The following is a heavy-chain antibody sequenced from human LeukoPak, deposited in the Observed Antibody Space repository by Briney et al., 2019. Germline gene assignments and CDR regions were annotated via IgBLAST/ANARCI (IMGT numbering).Heavy chain of an antibody. CDR3: TRAASSGPLFTYHMDV. D-gene: IGHD3-22*01. J-gene: IGHJ6*03. CDR2: IYYSGST. CDR1: GGSISSSSYY. V-gene: IGHV4-39*07. Sequence: PSETLSLTCTVSGGSISSSSYYWGWIRQPPGKGLEWIGSIYYSGSTYYNPSLKSRVTISVDTSKNQFSLKLTSVTAADTAVYYCTRAASSGPLFTYHMDVWGKGTTVTVSS.